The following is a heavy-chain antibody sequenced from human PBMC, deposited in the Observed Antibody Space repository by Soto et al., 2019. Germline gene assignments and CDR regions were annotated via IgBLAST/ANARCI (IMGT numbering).Heavy chain of an antibody. D-gene: IGHD1-1*01. CDR2: IKYDDSEK. CDR1: GLTIDTYW. J-gene: IGHJ4*02. V-gene: IGHV3-7*05. Sequence: EVQLVESGGDSVQPGGSLRLSCLVSGLTIDTYWMGWVRQFPDKGLEWVANIKYDDSEKPYMDSVEGRVTICRENAKNTLLLQMNRLRVEDTAVYYCAAWSRSHWFDYWGRGTLVTVSS. CDR3: AAWSRSHWFDY.